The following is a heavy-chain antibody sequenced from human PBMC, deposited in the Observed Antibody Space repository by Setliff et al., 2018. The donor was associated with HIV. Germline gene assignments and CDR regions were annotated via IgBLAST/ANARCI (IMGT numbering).Heavy chain of an antibody. CDR2: IGSYSGYT. Sequence: VASVKVSCKASGGTFRSHEISWVRQAPGQGLEWMGWIGSYSGYTIYAQKFQDRLTMTTDTSTTTASMELRSLRSDDTAVYYCVRGHCNSDKCWYTWFDPWGQGTLVTVSS. CDR3: VRGHCNSDKCWYTWFDP. CDR1: GGTFRSHE. V-gene: IGHV1-18*04. J-gene: IGHJ5*02. D-gene: IGHD2-2*01.